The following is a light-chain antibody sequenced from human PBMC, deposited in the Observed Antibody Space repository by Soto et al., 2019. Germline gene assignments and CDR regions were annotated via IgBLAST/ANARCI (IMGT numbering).Light chain of an antibody. CDR3: QQANSFPPT. J-gene: IGKJ5*01. V-gene: IGKV1-12*01. Sequence: DILMTQSPSSVSASVGDRVTITCRASQDISSWLAWYQQKSGKAPKLLIYAGSSLQSGVPSRFSGSGSGTDFTLTISSLQPEDFAAYYCQQANSFPPTFGQGTRLEIK. CDR2: AGS. CDR1: QDISSW.